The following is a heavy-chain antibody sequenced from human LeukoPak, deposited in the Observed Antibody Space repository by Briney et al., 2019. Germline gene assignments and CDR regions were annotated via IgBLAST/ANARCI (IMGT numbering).Heavy chain of an antibody. Sequence: PSETLSLTCTVSGGSISSYYWSWIRQPPGKGLEWIGYIYYSGSTNYNPSLKSRVTISVDTSKNQFSLKLSSVTAADTAVYYCARSPYYYGSGTKVGAFDIWGQGTMVTVSS. CDR1: GGSISSYY. J-gene: IGHJ3*02. D-gene: IGHD3-10*01. CDR2: IYYSGST. CDR3: ARSPYYYGSGTKVGAFDI. V-gene: IGHV4-59*01.